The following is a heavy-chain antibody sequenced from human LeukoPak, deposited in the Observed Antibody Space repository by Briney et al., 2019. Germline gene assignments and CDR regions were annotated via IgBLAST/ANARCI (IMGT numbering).Heavy chain of an antibody. CDR1: GGSTSSYY. J-gene: IGHJ6*02. CDR3: ARGSDSSSLSAMDV. CDR2: VYSSGST. Sequence: SETLSLTCTVSGGSTSSYYWSWIRQPPGKGLEWIGYVYSSGSTRYNPSLKSRVTISVDTSKNHFSLKLTSVTAADTAVYYCARGSDSSSLSAMDVWGQGTTVTVSS. D-gene: IGHD6-6*01. V-gene: IGHV4-59*08.